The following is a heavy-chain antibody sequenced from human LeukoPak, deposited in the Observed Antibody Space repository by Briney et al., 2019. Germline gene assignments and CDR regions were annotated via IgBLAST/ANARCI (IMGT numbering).Heavy chain of an antibody. CDR2: VYPGDSSA. D-gene: IGHD3-22*01. CDR3: ARKSYYDSFQHAFDI. CDR1: GYLFSTSW. J-gene: IGHJ3*02. V-gene: IGHV5-51*01. Sequence: GESLKISCEDSGYLFSTSWIAWVRQLPGKGLEWMGIVYPGDSSARYSPSFQGQVTMSADTSINTAYLPWNSLKASDTAMYYCARKSYYDSFQHAFDIWGQGTMVTVSS.